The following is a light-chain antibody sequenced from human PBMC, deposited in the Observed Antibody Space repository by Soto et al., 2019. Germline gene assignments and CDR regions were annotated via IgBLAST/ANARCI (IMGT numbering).Light chain of an antibody. CDR2: GTS. CDR1: PSVTNF. J-gene: IGKJ4*01. Sequence: EVVLTQSPSTLSLSPGERATLSCRASPSVTNFLAWYQQKPGQAPRLLIHGTSNRATGIPDRFSGSGSGTDFTLTFSRLEPEDFAVYYCEYYGTSITFGGGTKVDIK. CDR3: EYYGTSIT. V-gene: IGKV3-20*01.